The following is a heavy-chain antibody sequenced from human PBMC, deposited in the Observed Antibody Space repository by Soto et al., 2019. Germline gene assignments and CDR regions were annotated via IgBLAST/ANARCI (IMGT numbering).Heavy chain of an antibody. D-gene: IGHD3-3*01. J-gene: IGHJ5*02. CDR3: ARGRNDYDFWSGYYRGSNWFDP. CDR2: MNPNSGNT. Sequence: ASVKVSCKASGYTFTSYDINWVRQATGQGLEWMGWMNPNSGNTGYAQKFQGRVTMTRNTSISTAYMELSSLRSEDTAVYYCARGRNDYDFWSGYYRGSNWFDPWGRGTLVTVSS. CDR1: GYTFTSYD. V-gene: IGHV1-8*01.